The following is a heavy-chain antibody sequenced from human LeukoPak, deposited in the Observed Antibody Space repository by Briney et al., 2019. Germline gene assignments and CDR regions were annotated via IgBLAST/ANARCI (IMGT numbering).Heavy chain of an antibody. CDR2: IYYSGST. Sequence: PSETLSLTCTVSGGSISSGGYSWSWIRQHPGKGLEWIGYIYYSGSTYYTPSLKRRVTISIDTSKNQFSLKLSSVTAADTAVYYCARSYSGYEFDFWGQGTLVTVSS. J-gene: IGHJ4*02. D-gene: IGHD5-12*01. V-gene: IGHV4-31*03. CDR3: ARSYSGYEFDF. CDR1: GGSISSGGYS.